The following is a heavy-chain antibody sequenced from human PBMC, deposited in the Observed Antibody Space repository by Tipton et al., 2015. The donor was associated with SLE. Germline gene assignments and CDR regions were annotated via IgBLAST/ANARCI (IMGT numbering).Heavy chain of an antibody. CDR3: ARDRESPGNWFDP. V-gene: IGHV4-61*02. CDR2: IYSNGAT. Sequence: TLSLTCNVSGVSIMSGGYYWTWIRQPAGRALEWIGLIYSNGATNYNPSLMSRVTISVDTPKNQFSLKLTSVTAADTAVYSGARDRESPGNWFDPWGQGTLVTVSS. CDR1: GVSIMSGGYY. J-gene: IGHJ5*02. D-gene: IGHD1-26*01.